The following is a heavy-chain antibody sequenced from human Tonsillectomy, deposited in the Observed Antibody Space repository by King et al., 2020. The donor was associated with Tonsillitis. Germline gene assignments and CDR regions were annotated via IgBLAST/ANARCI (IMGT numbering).Heavy chain of an antibody. Sequence: VQLVESGGGLVQPGGSLRLSCAASGFTCSLYAMSWVRQAPGKGLEGVSPVSANGVCTYYADSVKGRFTISRDNSKNTLYLQMNSLRAEDTAVYYCAKGGQWLALTYFDYWGQGTLVTVSS. V-gene: IGHV3-23*04. D-gene: IGHD6-19*01. J-gene: IGHJ4*02. CDR1: GFTCSLYA. CDR2: VSANGVCT. CDR3: AKGGQWLALTYFDY.